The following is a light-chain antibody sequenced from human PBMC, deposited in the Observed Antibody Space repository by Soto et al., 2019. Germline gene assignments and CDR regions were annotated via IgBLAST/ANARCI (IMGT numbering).Light chain of an antibody. V-gene: IGKV1-8*01. Sequence: AIRMTQSPSSLSASTGDRVTITCRASQGISCYLAWYQQKPGKAPKLLIYAASTLQSGVPSRFSGSGSGTDFTLTISCLQSEDFATYYCPQYYSYPYTFGQGTKLEIK. CDR3: PQYYSYPYT. J-gene: IGKJ2*01. CDR1: QGISCY. CDR2: AAS.